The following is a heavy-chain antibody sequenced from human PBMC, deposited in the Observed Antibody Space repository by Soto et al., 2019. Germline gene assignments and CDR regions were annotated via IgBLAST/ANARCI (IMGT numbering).Heavy chain of an antibody. J-gene: IGHJ5*02. D-gene: IGHD2-2*02. CDR1: VFSFSSYA. CDR2: ISGSGGST. CDR3: AIYPSLRGFFFWFDP. V-gene: IGHV3-23*01. Sequence: LRLSCAASVFSFSSYAMSWVRQAPGKGLEWVSAISGSGGSTYYADSVKGRFTISRDNSKNTLYLQMNSLRAEDTAVYYCAIYPSLRGFFFWFDPWGQGTLVTVSS.